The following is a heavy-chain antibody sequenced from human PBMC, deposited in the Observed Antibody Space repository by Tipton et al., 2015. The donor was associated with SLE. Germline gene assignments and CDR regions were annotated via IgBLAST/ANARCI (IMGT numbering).Heavy chain of an antibody. Sequence: TLSLTCTVSDGSISDYYWTWIRQPAGEGLEWIGRIYASGSTNYNPSPRSRAAMSVDTSKSHFSLKLTSVTAADTAVYYCANRPTTFGGWGQGTLVTVSS. J-gene: IGHJ4*02. CDR3: ANRPTTFGG. D-gene: IGHD1-1*01. V-gene: IGHV4-4*07. CDR1: DGSISDYY. CDR2: IYASGST.